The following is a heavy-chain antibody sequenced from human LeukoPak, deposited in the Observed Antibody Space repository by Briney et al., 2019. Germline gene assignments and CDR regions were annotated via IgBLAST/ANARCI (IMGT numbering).Heavy chain of an antibody. CDR3: AKDGSAAAGSEVDY. V-gene: IGHV3-23*01. D-gene: IGHD6-13*01. J-gene: IGHJ4*02. CDR1: GFTFSSYA. CDR2: ISGSGGST. Sequence: GGSLRLSCAASGFTFSSYAMSWVRPAPGKGLEWVSAISGSGGSTYYADSVKGRFTISRDNSKNTLYLQMNSLRAEDTAVYYCAKDGSAAAGSEVDYWGQGTLVTVSS.